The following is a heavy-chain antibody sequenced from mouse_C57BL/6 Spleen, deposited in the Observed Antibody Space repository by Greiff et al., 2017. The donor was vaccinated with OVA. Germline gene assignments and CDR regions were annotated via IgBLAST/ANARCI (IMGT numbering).Heavy chain of an antibody. D-gene: IGHD3-2*02. CDR2: INPSNGGT. CDR3: ARWGLLDSSGSYYCDY. CDR1: GYTFTSYW. Sequence: QVQLQQPGTELVKPGASVKLSCKASGYTFTSYWMHWVKQRPGQGLEWIGNINPSNGGTNYNEKFKSKATLTVDKSSSTAYMQLSSLTSEGSAVYYCARWGLLDSSGSYYCDYWGQGTTLTVSS. J-gene: IGHJ2*01. V-gene: IGHV1-53*01.